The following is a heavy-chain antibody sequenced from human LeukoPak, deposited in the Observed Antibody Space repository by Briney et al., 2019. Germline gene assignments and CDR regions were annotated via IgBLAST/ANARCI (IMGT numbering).Heavy chain of an antibody. CDR2: ISNSSSTI. V-gene: IGHV3-48*01. Sequence: SLRLSCAASGFTFSSYSMNWVRQAPGKGLEWVSYISNSSSTIYYADSVKGRFTISRDNAKNSLYLQMNSLRAEDTAVYYCARSVPFDYWGQGTLVTVSS. J-gene: IGHJ4*02. CDR3: ARSVPFDY. CDR1: GFTFSSYS.